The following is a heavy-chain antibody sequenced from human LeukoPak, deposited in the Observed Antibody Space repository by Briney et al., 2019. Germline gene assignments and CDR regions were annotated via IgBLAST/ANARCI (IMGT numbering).Heavy chain of an antibody. J-gene: IGHJ4*02. CDR1: GFTFSTYA. D-gene: IGHD3-22*01. V-gene: IGHV4-4*07. CDR3: ARASYSYDINGWVPFDY. CDR2: IYTSGST. Sequence: PWGFLRLSCAASGFTFSTYAMTWIRQPAGKGLEWIGRIYTSGSTNYNPSLKSRVTISGDTSKNQFSLRLSSVTAADTAVYYCARASYSYDINGWVPFDYWGQGTLVTVSS.